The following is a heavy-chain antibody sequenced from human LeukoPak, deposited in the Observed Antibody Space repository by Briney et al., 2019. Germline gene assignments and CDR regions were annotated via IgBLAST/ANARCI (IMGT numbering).Heavy chain of an antibody. CDR3: ARMGGRWLQSQVDY. J-gene: IGHJ4*02. CDR1: GGSFSGYY. Sequence: SGTLSLTCAVYGGSFSGYYWSWIRQPPGKGLEWTGEINHSGSTNYNPSLKSRVTISVDTSKNQFSLKLSSVTAADTAVYYCARMGGRWLQSQVDYWGQGTLVTVSS. V-gene: IGHV4-34*01. CDR2: INHSGST. D-gene: IGHD5-24*01.